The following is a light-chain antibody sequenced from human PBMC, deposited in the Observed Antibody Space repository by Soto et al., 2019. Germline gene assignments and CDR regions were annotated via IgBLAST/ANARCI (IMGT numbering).Light chain of an antibody. CDR2: EVF. V-gene: IGLV2-8*01. Sequence: ALTQPPSASGSPGQSVTVSCTGTSNDIGAYNYVSWYQQHPGKAPKLLIYEVFRRPSGVPDRFSGSRSGNTASLTVSGLQPEDEADYYCSSYAGRETGVFGTGTKVTVL. CDR1: SNDIGAYNY. CDR3: SSYAGRETGV. J-gene: IGLJ1*01.